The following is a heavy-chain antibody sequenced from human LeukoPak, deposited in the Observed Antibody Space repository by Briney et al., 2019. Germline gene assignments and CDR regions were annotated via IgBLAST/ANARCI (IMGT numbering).Heavy chain of an antibody. CDR3: AREYGVYYDSSGYSPLDY. J-gene: IGHJ4*02. CDR1: GYTFTSYY. CDR2: INPSGGST. V-gene: IGHV1-46*01. Sequence: GASVKVSCKASGYTFTSYYMHWVRQAPGQGLEWMGIINPSGGSTSYAQKFQGRVTMTRDTSTSTVYMELSSLRSEDTAVYYCAREYGVYYDSSGYSPLDYWGQGTLVTVSS. D-gene: IGHD3-22*01.